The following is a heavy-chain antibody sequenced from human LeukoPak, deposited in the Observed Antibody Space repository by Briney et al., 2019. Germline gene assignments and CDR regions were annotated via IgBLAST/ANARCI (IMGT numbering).Heavy chain of an antibody. D-gene: IGHD1-20*01. CDR3: ATYDNWVAGDV. CDR2: IKKDGSGK. V-gene: IGHV3-7*01. Sequence: GGSLRLSCAASGFKLSDSWMSSVRQAPGKWPGWVANIKKDGSGKHYLGSVKGRFTVSIDNARNSLFLQMNGLRVEDTAVYYCATYDNWVAGDVWGQGTTVTVSS. CDR1: GFKLSDSW. J-gene: IGHJ6*02.